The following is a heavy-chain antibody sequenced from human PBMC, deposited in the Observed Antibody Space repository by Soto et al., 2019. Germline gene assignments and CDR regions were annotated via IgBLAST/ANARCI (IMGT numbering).Heavy chain of an antibody. CDR3: ARHAIFGVVHGYGMDI. CDR1: GYSFTSYW. V-gene: IGHV5-51*01. CDR2: IYPGDSDT. J-gene: IGHJ6*02. D-gene: IGHD3-3*01. Sequence: GESLKISCKGSGYSFTSYWIGWVRQMPGKGLEWMGIIYPGDSDTRYSPSFQGQVTISADKSISTAYLQWSSLKASDTAMYYCARHAIFGVVHGYGMDIWGQGTTVTVSS.